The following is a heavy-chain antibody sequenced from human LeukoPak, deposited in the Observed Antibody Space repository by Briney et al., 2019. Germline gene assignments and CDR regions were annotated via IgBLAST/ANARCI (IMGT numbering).Heavy chain of an antibody. CDR3: ARHEGYNWFDP. J-gene: IGHJ5*02. CDR1: GYSFTTYY. CDR2: IYPGDSDT. Sequence: GESLKISCKGSGYSFTTYYIAWVRQMPGKGLEWMGMIYPGDSDTRYSPSFQGQVTISADKSIGTAYLQWSSLKASDTAVYYCARHEGYNWFDPWGQGTLVTVSS. V-gene: IGHV5-51*01.